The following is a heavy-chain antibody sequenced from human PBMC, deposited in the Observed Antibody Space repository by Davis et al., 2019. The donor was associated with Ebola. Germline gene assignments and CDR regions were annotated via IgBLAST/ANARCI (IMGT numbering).Heavy chain of an antibody. Sequence: MPGGSLRLSCAVYGGSSSGYYWSWTRQPQGKGLEWIGEINHSGSTNYNPSLKSRVTISVDTSKNQFSLKLSSVTAADTAMYYCARVRAYYYYYGMDVWGQGTTVTVSS. V-gene: IGHV4-34*01. D-gene: IGHD4-17*01. CDR3: ARVRAYYYYYGMDV. J-gene: IGHJ6*02. CDR2: INHSGST. CDR1: GGSSSGYY.